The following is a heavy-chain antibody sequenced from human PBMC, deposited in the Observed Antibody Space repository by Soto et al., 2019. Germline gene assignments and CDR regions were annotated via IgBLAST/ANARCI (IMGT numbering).Heavy chain of an antibody. Sequence: GGSLRLSCAASGFTFSSYWMSWVRQAPGKGLEWVANIKQDGSQKWYVDSVKGRFTISRDNAKNSLYLQMNSLRAEDTAVYYCATGDYYDSSGPFSDAFDIWGQGTMVTVSS. CDR2: IKQDGSQK. V-gene: IGHV3-7*04. D-gene: IGHD3-22*01. J-gene: IGHJ3*02. CDR1: GFTFSSYW. CDR3: ATGDYYDSSGPFSDAFDI.